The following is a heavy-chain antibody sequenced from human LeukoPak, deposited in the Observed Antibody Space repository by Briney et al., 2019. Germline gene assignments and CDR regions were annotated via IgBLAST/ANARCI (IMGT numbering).Heavy chain of an antibody. CDR3: ARVEVGGLYYYYGMDV. J-gene: IGHJ6*02. Sequence: ASVKVSCKASGYTFTSYGISWVRQAPGQGLEWMGWISAYNGNTNYAQKLQGRVTMTTDTSTSTAYMELRSLRSDDTAVYYCARVEVGGLYYYYGMDVWGQGTTVTVSS. CDR1: GYTFTSYG. V-gene: IGHV1-18*01. D-gene: IGHD1-26*01. CDR2: ISAYNGNT.